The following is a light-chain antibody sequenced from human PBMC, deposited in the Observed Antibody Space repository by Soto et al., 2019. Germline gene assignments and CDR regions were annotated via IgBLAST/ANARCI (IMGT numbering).Light chain of an antibody. CDR2: GAS. J-gene: IGKJ5*01. Sequence: EIVMTQSPATLSVSPGERATLSCRASQSVSSNLAWYQQTPGQAPRLLIYGASTRATGIPARFSGSRSGTEFTLTISSLQYEDFAVYYCQQYNTWPPSFGQGTRLEIK. CDR3: QQYNTWPPS. CDR1: QSVSSN. V-gene: IGKV3-15*01.